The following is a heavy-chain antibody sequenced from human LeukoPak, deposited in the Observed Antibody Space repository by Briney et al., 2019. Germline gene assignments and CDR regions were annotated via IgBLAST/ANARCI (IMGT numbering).Heavy chain of an antibody. V-gene: IGHV4-38-2*01. CDR2: IYHSGST. CDR3: AITITIFGVVDY. D-gene: IGHD3-3*01. CDR1: GYSISSGCY. J-gene: IGHJ4*02. Sequence: SETLSLTCAVSGYSISSGCYWGWIRQPPGKGLEWIGSIYHSGSTYYNPPLKSRVTISVDTSKNQFSLKLSSVTAADTAVYYCAITITIFGVVDYWGQGTLVTVSS.